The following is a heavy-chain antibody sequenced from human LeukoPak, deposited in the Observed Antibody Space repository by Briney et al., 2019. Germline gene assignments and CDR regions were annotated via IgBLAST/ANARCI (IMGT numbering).Heavy chain of an antibody. CDR2: ISNSGSII. CDR3: ARVMEYYYYYMDV. CDR1: GFTFTNYE. D-gene: IGHD3-10*01. Sequence: PGGSLRLSCAASGFTFTNYEMNWVRQAPGKGLEWVSYISNSGSIIYYADSVKGRFTISRDNAKNSLYLQMNSLRAEDTAVYYCARVMEYYYYYMDVWGKGTTVTISS. J-gene: IGHJ6*03. V-gene: IGHV3-48*03.